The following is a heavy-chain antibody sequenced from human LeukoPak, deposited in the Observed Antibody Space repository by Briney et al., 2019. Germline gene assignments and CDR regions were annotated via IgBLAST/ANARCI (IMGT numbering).Heavy chain of an antibody. Sequence: GGSLRLSCAASGFTFSGHAMNWVRQAPGKGLEWVSVVYADGATYYADSVKGRFTVSRDNSKNTLYLQMNGLRAEDTAVYFCARGGGYYGIDYWGQGTLVTVSS. V-gene: IGHV3-23*03. D-gene: IGHD4-17*01. J-gene: IGHJ4*02. CDR2: VYADGAT. CDR1: GFTFSGHA. CDR3: ARGGGYYGIDY.